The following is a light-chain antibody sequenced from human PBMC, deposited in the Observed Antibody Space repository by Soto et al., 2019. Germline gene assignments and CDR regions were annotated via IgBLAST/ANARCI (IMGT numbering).Light chain of an antibody. V-gene: IGLV1-40*01. CDR2: GNS. CDR1: SSNIGAHYD. Sequence: QSVLTQPPSVAGAPGQRGTISFTGSSSNIGAHYDVHWYQQLPGTAPKLLIYGNSNRPSGVPDRFSGSKSGTSASLAITGLQAEDEADYYCQSYDNSLSVYVFGTGTKVTVL. J-gene: IGLJ1*01. CDR3: QSYDNSLSVYV.